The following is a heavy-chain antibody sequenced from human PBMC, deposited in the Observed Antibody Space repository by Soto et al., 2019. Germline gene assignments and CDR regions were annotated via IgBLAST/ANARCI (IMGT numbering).Heavy chain of an antibody. Sequence: GGSLRLSCAASGFTFSSYSMNWVRQAPGKGLEWVSYISSSSSTIYYADSVKGRFTISRDNAKNSLYLQMNSLRDEDTAVYYCARDKYYDFWSGYPGGYYYYGMDVWGQGTXVTVSS. J-gene: IGHJ6*02. CDR3: ARDKYYDFWSGYPGGYYYYGMDV. CDR2: ISSSSSTI. CDR1: GFTFSSYS. V-gene: IGHV3-48*02. D-gene: IGHD3-3*01.